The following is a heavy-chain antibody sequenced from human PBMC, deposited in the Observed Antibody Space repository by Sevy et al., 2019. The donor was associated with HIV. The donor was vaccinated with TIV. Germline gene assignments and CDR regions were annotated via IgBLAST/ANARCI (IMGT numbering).Heavy chain of an antibody. J-gene: IGHJ3*02. CDR3: ARLSGVEGDAFDI. Sequence: GGSPRLSCEASGFTFRNYGMNWVRQAPGKGLAWVAFIWYDGSKKYYADSEKGRFTISRDNSNNTLYLQMNSLRPEDTAVYHCARLSGVEGDAFDIWGQGTMVTVSS. D-gene: IGHD3-3*01. CDR1: GFTFRNYG. CDR2: IWYDGSKK. V-gene: IGHV3-33*08.